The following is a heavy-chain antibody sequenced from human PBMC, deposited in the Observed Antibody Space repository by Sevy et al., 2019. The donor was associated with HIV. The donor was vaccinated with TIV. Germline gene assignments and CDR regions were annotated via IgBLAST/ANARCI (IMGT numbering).Heavy chain of an antibody. V-gene: IGHV3-23*01. D-gene: IGHD6-13*01. Sequence: GGSLRLSCAASGFTFSSYAMSWVRQAPGKGLEWVSAISGSGGSTYYADSMKGRFTISRDNSKNTLYLQMNSLRAEDTAVYYCAKASSSSWYGGYFDYWGQGTLVTVSS. CDR3: AKASSSSWYGGYFDY. J-gene: IGHJ4*02. CDR2: ISGSGGST. CDR1: GFTFSSYA.